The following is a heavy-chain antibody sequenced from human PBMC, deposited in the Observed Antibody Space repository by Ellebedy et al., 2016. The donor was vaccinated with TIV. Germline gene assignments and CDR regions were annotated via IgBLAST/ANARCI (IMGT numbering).Heavy chain of an antibody. CDR2: INPNSGDT. V-gene: IGHV1-2*02. J-gene: IGHJ5*02. D-gene: IGHD3-16*02. Sequence: AASVKVSCKSSGYTFTGHHLHWVRQAPGQGLEWLGLINPNSGDTDYARKFHGRVTMTRDTSINTAYMELTSLRSDDTAVYYCTRAKGPILGGVIIGVFDPWGQGTLVTVSS. CDR1: GYTFTGHH. CDR3: TRAKGPILGGVIIGVFDP.